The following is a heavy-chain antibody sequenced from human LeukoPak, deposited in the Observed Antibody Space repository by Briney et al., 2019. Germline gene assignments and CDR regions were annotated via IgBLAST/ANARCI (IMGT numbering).Heavy chain of an antibody. Sequence: GGSLRLSCVASGFTFSNYVMNWVRQAPGKGLEWVSSISGSGSTTYFADSVKGRFTISRDNSKNTLYLQMDNLRADDTAVYFSAKVPLVTTKGFDYWGQGTLVTVSS. CDR2: ISGSGSTT. V-gene: IGHV3-23*01. CDR3: AKVPLVTTKGFDY. J-gene: IGHJ4*02. CDR1: GFTFSNYV. D-gene: IGHD4-17*01.